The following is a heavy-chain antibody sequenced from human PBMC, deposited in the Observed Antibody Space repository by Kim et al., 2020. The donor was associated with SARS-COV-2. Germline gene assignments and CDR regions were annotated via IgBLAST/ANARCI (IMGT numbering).Heavy chain of an antibody. J-gene: IGHJ6*02. D-gene: IGHD5-18*01. Sequence: GGSLRLSCAASGFTFSSYSMNWVRQAPGKGLEWVSSISSSSSYIYYADSVKGRFTISRDNAKNSLYLQMNSLRAEDTAVYYCAREGAVQLWSLGGCGMDVWGQGTTVTVSS. V-gene: IGHV3-21*04. CDR2: ISSSSSYI. CDR1: GFTFSSYS. CDR3: AREGAVQLWSLGGCGMDV.